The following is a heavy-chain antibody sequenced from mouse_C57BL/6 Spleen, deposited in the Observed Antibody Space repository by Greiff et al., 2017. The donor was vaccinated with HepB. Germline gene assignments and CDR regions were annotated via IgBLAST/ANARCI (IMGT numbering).Heavy chain of an antibody. D-gene: IGHD2-3*01. CDR2: IYPGDGDT. J-gene: IGHJ1*03. CDR3: ERERWLLRAFDV. CDR1: GYAFSSYW. V-gene: IGHV1-80*01. Sequence: QVQLQQSGAELVKPGASVKISCKASGYAFSSYWMNWVKQRPGKGLEWIGQIYPGDGDTNYNGKFKGKATLTADKSSSTAYMQLSSLTSEDSAVYFCERERWLLRAFDVWGTGTTVTVSS.